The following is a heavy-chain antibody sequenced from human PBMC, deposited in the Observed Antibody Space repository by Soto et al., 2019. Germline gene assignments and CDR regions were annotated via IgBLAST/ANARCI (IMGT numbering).Heavy chain of an antibody. CDR2: MSHIGSF. V-gene: IGHV4-4*02. Sequence: QVLLQESGPGLVQPSGTLSLSCVVSGVSIGSNYYWGWVRQPPGKGLEWLGDMSHIGSFNYNPSLKSRVTISMAKSQSQFTLKLDSIAAADTAVCYCARSLGWYAVDYWGQGTLVIVSS. D-gene: IGHD6-19*01. CDR3: ARSLGWYAVDY. CDR1: GVSIGSNYY. J-gene: IGHJ4*02.